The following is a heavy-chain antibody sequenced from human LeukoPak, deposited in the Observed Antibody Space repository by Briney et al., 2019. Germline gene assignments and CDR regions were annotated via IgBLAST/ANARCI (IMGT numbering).Heavy chain of an antibody. V-gene: IGHV3-7*01. Sequence: TGGSLRLSCAASGFTFSIYWMSWVRQAPGKGLEWVANIKQDGSEKYYVDSVKGRFTISRDNAKNSLYLQMNSLRAEDTAVYYCARDHGGWGFDYWGQGTLVTVSS. CDR1: GFTFSIYW. CDR2: IKQDGSEK. CDR3: ARDHGGWGFDY. J-gene: IGHJ4*02. D-gene: IGHD6-19*01.